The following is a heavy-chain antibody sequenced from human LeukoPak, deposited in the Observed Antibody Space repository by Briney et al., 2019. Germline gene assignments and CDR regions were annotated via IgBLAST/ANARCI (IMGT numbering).Heavy chain of an antibody. Sequence: GGSLRLSCSGFGFTFRSFWMGWVRQAPGKGLEWVSGSIGSGGSAFYADSVKGRFSISRDTSKNTLFLHMNNLRAEDTALYYCARNNDMDVWGQGTTVIVSS. V-gene: IGHV3-23*01. CDR2: SIGSGGSA. D-gene: IGHD1/OR15-1a*01. CDR1: GFTFRSFW. CDR3: ARNNDMDV. J-gene: IGHJ6*02.